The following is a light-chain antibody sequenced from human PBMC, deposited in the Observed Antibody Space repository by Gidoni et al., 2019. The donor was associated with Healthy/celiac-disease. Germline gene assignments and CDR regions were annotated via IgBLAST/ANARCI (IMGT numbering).Light chain of an antibody. CDR1: QSISSY. CDR3: QQSYSTPDT. J-gene: IGKJ3*01. CDR2: AAS. Sequence: IQMTQSPSSLSASVGDRVTITCRASQSISSYLNWYQQKPGKAPKLLIYAASSLQSGVPSRFSGSGDGTDFTLTISSLQPEDFATYYCQQSYSTPDTFGPGTKVDIK. V-gene: IGKV1-39*01.